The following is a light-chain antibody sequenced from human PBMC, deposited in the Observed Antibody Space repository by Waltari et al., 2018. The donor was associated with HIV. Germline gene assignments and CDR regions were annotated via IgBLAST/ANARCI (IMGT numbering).Light chain of an antibody. CDR2: EVP. CDR1: SNDVGAYDY. J-gene: IGLJ2*01. Sequence: QSALTQPPSASGSPGQSVTISCTGTSNDVGAYDYVSWYQQHPGRAPKPLIYEVPKRPSGGPDRFSGSKSGNTASLTVSGLQAEDDGHYYCASYVDNDAVVFGGGTKLTVL. CDR3: ASYVDNDAVV. V-gene: IGLV2-8*01.